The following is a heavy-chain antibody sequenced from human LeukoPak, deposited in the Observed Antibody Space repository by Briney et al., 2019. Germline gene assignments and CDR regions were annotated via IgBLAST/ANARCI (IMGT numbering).Heavy chain of an antibody. J-gene: IGHJ3*02. CDR1: GFTFSNAW. CDR3: TTSGPFDI. CDR2: IKGKTDGGTT. Sequence: GGSLRLSCAASGFTFSNAWMSWVRQAPGKGLEWVGRIKGKTDGGTTDYAAPVKGRFTISRDDSKNTLYLQMNSLKTEDTAVYYCTTSGPFDIWGQGTRVTVSS. V-gene: IGHV3-15*01. D-gene: IGHD6-25*01.